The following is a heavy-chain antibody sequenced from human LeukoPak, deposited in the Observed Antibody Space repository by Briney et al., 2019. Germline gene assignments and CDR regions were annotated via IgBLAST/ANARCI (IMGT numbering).Heavy chain of an antibody. D-gene: IGHD5-24*01. J-gene: IGHJ4*02. CDR3: VRDGGVDGVDLLDY. V-gene: IGHV3-7*01. CDR2: INQDGSKA. CDR1: GFTFSSYW. Sequence: GGSLRLSCAASGFTFSSYWMSWVRQAPGKGLEWVAHINQDGSKAYYMDSVKARFTVSRDNAENSVSLHMNSLRAEDTAVYYCVRDGGVDGVDLLDYWGQGSLVTVSS.